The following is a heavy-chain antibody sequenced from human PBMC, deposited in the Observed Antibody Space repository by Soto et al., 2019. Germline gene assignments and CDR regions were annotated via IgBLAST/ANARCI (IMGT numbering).Heavy chain of an antibody. CDR3: VRDSPIGSTYSGYDGIDY. V-gene: IGHV1-69*08. D-gene: IGHD5-12*01. CDR1: GGTFSNDI. J-gene: IGHJ4*02. CDR2: IIPLLDIA. Sequence: QVQLVQSGAEVKKPGSSVKVSCKASGGTFSNDIITWVRQAPGQGLEWMGRIIPLLDIANYAQKSQGRVTITADKSTSTAYMELNSLRSEDTAVYYCVRDSPIGSTYSGYDGIDYWGQGTLVTVSS.